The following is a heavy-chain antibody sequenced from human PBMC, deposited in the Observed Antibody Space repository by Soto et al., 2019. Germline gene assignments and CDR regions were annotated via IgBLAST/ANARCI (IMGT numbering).Heavy chain of an antibody. CDR1: GYTFTSYA. CDR3: AREEDYYYSMDV. V-gene: IGHV1-3*01. CDR2: INASNGKT. J-gene: IGHJ6*03. Sequence: GASVKVSCKASGYTFTSYAMHWVRQAPGQRLEWMGRINASNGKTKYAQKYQGRVTITGDKSTSTAYMELSSLRSEDTAVYYCAREEDYYYSMDVWGKGTTVTVSS.